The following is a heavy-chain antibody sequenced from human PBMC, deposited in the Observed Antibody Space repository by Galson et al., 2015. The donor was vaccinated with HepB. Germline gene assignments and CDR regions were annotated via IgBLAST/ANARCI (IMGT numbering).Heavy chain of an antibody. J-gene: IGHJ4*02. D-gene: IGHD2-15*01. V-gene: IGHV3-48*01. CDR3: ARGDSGSSWGFDY. Sequence: SLRLSCAASGFTFSSYSMNWVRQAPGKGLEWVSYISSSSTTIYYADSEKGRFTISRDNAKNSLYLQMNSLRAEDTAVYYCARGDSGSSWGFDYWGQGTLVTVSS. CDR2: ISSSSTTI. CDR1: GFTFSSYS.